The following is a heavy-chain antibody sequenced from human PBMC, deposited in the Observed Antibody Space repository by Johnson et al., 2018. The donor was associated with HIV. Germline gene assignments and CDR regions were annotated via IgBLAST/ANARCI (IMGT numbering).Heavy chain of an antibody. CDR2: ISYDGSNK. Sequence: QVQLVESGGGVVQPGRSLRLSCAASGFTFSSYAMHWVRQAPGKGLEWVAFISYDGSNKYYADSVKGRFTNSRDNSKNTLYLQMNSLRAEDTAVYYCARESRTTVVIRGGAFDIWGQGTMVTVSS. J-gene: IGHJ3*02. V-gene: IGHV3-30*04. CDR3: ARESRTTVVIRGGAFDI. D-gene: IGHD4-23*01. CDR1: GFTFSSYA.